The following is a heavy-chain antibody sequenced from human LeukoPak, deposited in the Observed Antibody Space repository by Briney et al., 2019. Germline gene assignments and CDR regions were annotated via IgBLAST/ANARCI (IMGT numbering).Heavy chain of an antibody. V-gene: IGHV4-61*02. D-gene: IGHD2/OR15-2a*01. J-gene: IGHJ4*02. Sequence: TPSLTCTESGGSISSDDYYWNWIRQPAGRGLEWIGRIYTTGNTMYNPSLESRVSMSIDTSKNQVSLKVKSVTAADTAVYYCARGGTLFTFFDSWGQGTLVTVSS. CDR2: IYTTGNT. CDR3: ARGGTLFTFFDS. CDR1: GGSISSDDYY.